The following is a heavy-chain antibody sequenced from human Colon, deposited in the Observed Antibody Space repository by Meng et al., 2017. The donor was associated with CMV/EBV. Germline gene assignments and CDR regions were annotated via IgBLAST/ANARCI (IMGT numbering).Heavy chain of an antibody. Sequence: GSLRLSCTVSGSSIKTNYYWGWVRQAPGKGLEWIGSIYYSGNMYHNPSLKSRVTMSEDTSNNQISLKLRTVTAADTAVYYCARVVGGYDYIDHWGQGTLVTVSS. D-gene: IGHD5-12*01. CDR2: IYYSGNM. CDR1: GSSIKTNYY. V-gene: IGHV4-38-2*02. CDR3: ARVVGGYDYIDH. J-gene: IGHJ4*02.